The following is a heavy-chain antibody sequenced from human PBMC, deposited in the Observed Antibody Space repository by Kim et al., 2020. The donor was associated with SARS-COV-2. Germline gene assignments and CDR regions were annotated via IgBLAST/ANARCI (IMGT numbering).Heavy chain of an antibody. J-gene: IGHJ5*02. CDR2: IYYSGST. CDR3: ARAHGWFDP. Sequence: SETLSLTCTVSGGSISSYYWSWIRQPPGKGLEWIGYIYYSGSTNYNPSLKSRVTISVDTSKNQFSLKLSSVTAADTAVYYCARAHGWFDPWGQGTLVTVSS. CDR1: GGSISSYY. V-gene: IGHV4-59*01.